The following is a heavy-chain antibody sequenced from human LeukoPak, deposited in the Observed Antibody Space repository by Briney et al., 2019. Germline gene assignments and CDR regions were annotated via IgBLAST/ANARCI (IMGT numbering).Heavy chain of an antibody. CDR2: IYYSGST. Sequence: SETLSLTCTVSGGSISSSYWSWIRQPPGKGLEWIGYIYYSGSTNYNPSLKSRVTISVDTSKNQFSLKLSSVTAADTAVYYCARGITMVRGVSPFDYWGQGTLVTVSS. V-gene: IGHV4-59*01. CDR3: ARGITMVRGVSPFDY. D-gene: IGHD3-10*01. CDR1: GGSISSSY. J-gene: IGHJ4*02.